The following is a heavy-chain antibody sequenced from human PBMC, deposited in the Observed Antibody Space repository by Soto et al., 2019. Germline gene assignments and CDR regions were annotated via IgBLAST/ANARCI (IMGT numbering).Heavy chain of an antibody. CDR3: ARTYDGSGPNSGGYAFDI. CDR1: GGSIRSYY. J-gene: IGHJ3*02. D-gene: IGHD3-22*01. CDR2: IYYSGST. Sequence: PSETLSLTCTVSGGSIRSYYWSWIRQPPGKGLEWIGYIYYSGSTNYNPTLKSRVTISVDTSKNQFSLKLSSVTAADTAVYYCARTYDGSGPNSGGYAFDIWGQGTTVTVSS. V-gene: IGHV4-59*08.